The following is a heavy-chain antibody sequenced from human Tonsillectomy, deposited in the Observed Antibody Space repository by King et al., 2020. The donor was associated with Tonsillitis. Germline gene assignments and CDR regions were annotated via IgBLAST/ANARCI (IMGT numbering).Heavy chain of an antibody. CDR3: ARIQWLANYYYYYMDV. Sequence: QLQESGPGLVKPSETLSLTCTVSSGSISSASYYWGWIRLPPGMGLEWIGSVYYSGSTYYNPSLKSRVTISVDTSTNQFYLKLSSVTAADTAVYYCARIQWLANYYYYYMDVWGKGTTVTVSS. CDR2: VYYSGST. J-gene: IGHJ6*03. CDR1: SGSISSASYY. V-gene: IGHV4-39*01. D-gene: IGHD6-19*01.